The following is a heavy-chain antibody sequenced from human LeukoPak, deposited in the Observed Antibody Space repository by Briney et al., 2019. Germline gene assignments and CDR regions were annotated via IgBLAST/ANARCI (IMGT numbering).Heavy chain of an antibody. CDR3: ARHGNHYYGSGGFDY. V-gene: IGHV4-39*01. Sequence: PSETLSLTCTVPGGSICSSYYWGWIRQPPGRGLGWFGSIYYGGSTYYNPSLRSRVTTSVDTSKNQFSLKLTSVTAADTAVYYCARHGNHYYGSGGFDYWGQGTLVTVSS. D-gene: IGHD3-10*01. CDR1: GGSICSSYY. J-gene: IGHJ4*02. CDR2: IYYGGST.